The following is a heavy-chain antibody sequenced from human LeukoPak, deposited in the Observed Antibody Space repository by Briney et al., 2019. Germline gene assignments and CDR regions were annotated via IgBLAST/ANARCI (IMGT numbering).Heavy chain of an antibody. J-gene: IGHJ4*02. CDR1: GFNFSSYG. Sequence: GGSLRLSCAASGFNFSSYGVHWVRQAPGKGLEWVAVILYDGSNKYYADSVKGRFTISRDNSKNTLYLQMNSLRAEDTGVYYCSKDRVGTGNPYGYSDYWGQGTLVTVSS. D-gene: IGHD3-10*01. V-gene: IGHV3-30*18. CDR3: SKDRVGTGNPYGYSDY. CDR2: ILYDGSNK.